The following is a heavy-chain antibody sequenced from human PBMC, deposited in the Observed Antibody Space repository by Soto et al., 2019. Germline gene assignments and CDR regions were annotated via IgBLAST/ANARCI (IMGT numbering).Heavy chain of an antibody. J-gene: IGHJ3*01. CDR1: GFTFSSQN. D-gene: IGHD3-22*01. V-gene: IGHV3-48*02. CDR2: ISSGSNTI. CDR3: ARIGGASLLLTFDF. Sequence: XLSCAASGFTFSSQNMNGVRQAPGKGLEWLSYISSGSNTIYYADSVKGRFTISRDNAKNSLYLQMNSLRDEDTAVYYCARIGGASLLLTFDFWGQGKMVTVSS.